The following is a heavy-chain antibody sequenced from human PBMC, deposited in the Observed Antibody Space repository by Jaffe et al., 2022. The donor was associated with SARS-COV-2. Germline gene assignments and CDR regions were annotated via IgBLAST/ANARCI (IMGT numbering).Heavy chain of an antibody. V-gene: IGHV3-33*01. CDR1: GFTFSSYG. CDR2: IWYDGSNK. Sequence: QVQLVESGGGVVQPGRSLRLSCAASGFTFSSYGMHWVRQAPGKGLEWVAVIWYDGSNKYYADSVKGRFTISRDNSKNTLYLQMNSLRAEDTAVYYCARVGWPSGTVGTFEYFQHWGQGTLVTVSS. D-gene: IGHD7-27*01. J-gene: IGHJ1*01. CDR3: ARVGWPSGTVGTFEYFQH.